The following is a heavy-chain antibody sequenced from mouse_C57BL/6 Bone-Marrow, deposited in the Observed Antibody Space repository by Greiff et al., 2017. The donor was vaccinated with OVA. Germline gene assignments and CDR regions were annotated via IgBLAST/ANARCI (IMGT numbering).Heavy chain of an antibody. J-gene: IGHJ1*03. CDR1: GYSFTDYN. CDR3: ARSIYYYGSSYPWWYFDV. V-gene: IGHV1-39*01. D-gene: IGHD1-1*01. Sequence: VQLQQSGPELVKPGAPVKISCKASGYSFTDYNMNWVKQSNGKSLEWIGVINPNYGTTSYNQKFKGKATLTVDQSSSTAYMQLNSLTSEDSAVYYCARSIYYYGSSYPWWYFDVWGTGTTVTVSS. CDR2: INPNYGTT.